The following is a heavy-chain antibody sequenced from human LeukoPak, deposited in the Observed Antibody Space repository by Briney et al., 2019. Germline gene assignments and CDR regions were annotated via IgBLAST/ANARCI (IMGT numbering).Heavy chain of an antibody. J-gene: IGHJ5*02. V-gene: IGHV4-30-2*01. CDR2: IYHSGST. CDR1: GGSISSGGYY. D-gene: IGHD3-22*01. CDR3: ARGENPYYYDSSGYYYGA. Sequence: SETLSLTCTVSGGSISSGGYYWSWIRQPPGKGLEWIGYIYHSGSTYYNPSLKSRVTISVDRSKNQFSLKLSSVTAADTAVYYCARGENPYYYDSSGYYYGAWGQGTLVTVSS.